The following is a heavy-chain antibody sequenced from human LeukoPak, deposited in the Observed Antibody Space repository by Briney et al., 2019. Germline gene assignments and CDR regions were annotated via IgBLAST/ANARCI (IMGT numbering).Heavy chain of an antibody. CDR3: ARLGYCGKTSCYSDYYYYYMDV. J-gene: IGHJ6*03. CDR1: GGSISSSY. D-gene: IGHD2-2*01. Sequence: SETLSLTCTVSGGSISSSYWSWIRQPPGKGLEWIGNIYYSGSANYNPSLKSRVTSSVDTSKNQFSLKLSSVTAADTAVYYCARLGYCGKTSCYSDYYYYYMDVWGKGTTVTVSS. CDR2: IYYSGSA. V-gene: IGHV4-59*01.